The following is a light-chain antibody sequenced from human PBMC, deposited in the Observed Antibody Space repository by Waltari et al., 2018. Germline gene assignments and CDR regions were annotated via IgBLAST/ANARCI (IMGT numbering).Light chain of an antibody. CDR1: QRLTKRY. Sequence: VLTXXXGTLSXXPXXXXXLXCNANQRLTKRYLAWYQQKPGQAPRLLIYGASSRAAGIPDRFSGSGSGTDFTLTISRLEPEDFAVYYCQQYGSSILYTFGQGTKLEIK. V-gene: IGKV3-20*01. CDR2: GAS. CDR3: QQYGSSILYT. J-gene: IGKJ2*01.